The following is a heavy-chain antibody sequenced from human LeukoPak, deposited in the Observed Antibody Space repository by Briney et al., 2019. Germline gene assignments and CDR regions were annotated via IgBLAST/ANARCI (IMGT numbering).Heavy chain of an antibody. CDR3: ARGLVDSSGYSAFDI. CDR1: GFTFSSYG. CDR2: IRYDGSNK. J-gene: IGHJ3*02. D-gene: IGHD3-22*01. Sequence: GGSLRLSCAASGFTFSSYGMHWVRQAPGKGLEWVAFIRYDGSNKYYADSVKGRFTISRDNAKNSLYLQMNSLRAEDTALYHCARGLVDSSGYSAFDIWGQGTMVTVSS. V-gene: IGHV3-30*02.